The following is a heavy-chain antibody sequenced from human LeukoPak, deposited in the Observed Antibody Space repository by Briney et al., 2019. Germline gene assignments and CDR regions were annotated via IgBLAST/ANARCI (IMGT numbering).Heavy chain of an antibody. CDR3: ARWGSVASSGYLDAFDI. CDR1: GGPFSGYY. Sequence: PSETLSLTCAVYGGPFSGYYWSWIRQPPGKGLEWIGEINHSGSTNYNPSLKSRVTISVDTSKNQFSLKLSSVTAADTAVYYCARWGSVASSGYLDAFDIWGQGTMVTVSS. D-gene: IGHD3-22*01. CDR2: INHSGST. V-gene: IGHV4-34*01. J-gene: IGHJ3*02.